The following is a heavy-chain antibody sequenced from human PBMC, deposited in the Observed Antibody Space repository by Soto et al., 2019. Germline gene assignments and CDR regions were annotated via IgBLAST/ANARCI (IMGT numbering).Heavy chain of an antibody. CDR2: INAGNGNT. D-gene: IGHD6-19*01. J-gene: IGHJ4*02. Sequence: QVQLVQSGAEEKKPGASVKVSCKASGYTFTGYAMHWVRQAPGQRLEWMGWINAGNGNTKYSQKFQGRVTITRDTSASTAYTELISLRSEDTAVYYCARAAAVAADFDYWGQGTLVTVSS. CDR3: ARAAAVAADFDY. V-gene: IGHV1-3*05. CDR1: GYTFTGYA.